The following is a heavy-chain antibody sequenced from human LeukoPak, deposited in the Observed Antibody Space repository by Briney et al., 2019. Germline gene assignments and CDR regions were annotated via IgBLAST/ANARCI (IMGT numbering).Heavy chain of an antibody. J-gene: IGHJ4*02. Sequence: SETLSLTCTVSGGSISSGGYYWSWIRQHPGKGLEWIGDIYYSGSTYYNPSLKSRVTISVDTSKNQFSLKLSSVTAADTAVYYCARGSDSSGYYPIGVPDYWGQGTLVTVSS. CDR3: ARGSDSSGYYPIGVPDY. V-gene: IGHV4-31*03. CDR1: GGSISSGGYY. D-gene: IGHD3-22*01. CDR2: IYYSGST.